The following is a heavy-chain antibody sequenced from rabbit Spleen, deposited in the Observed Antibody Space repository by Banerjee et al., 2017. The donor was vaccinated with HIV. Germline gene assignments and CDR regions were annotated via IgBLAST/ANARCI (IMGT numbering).Heavy chain of an antibody. CDR3: ARDIGGPSSTYIRGLNL. CDR2: TNFGGSGIT. V-gene: IGHV1S45*01. CDR1: GFSSSSGYD. D-gene: IGHD1-1*01. Sequence: QEQLVESGGGLVQPGASLTLTCTASGFSSSSGYDMCWVRQAPGKGLEWIACTNFGGSGITYYATWAKGRFTISKTSSTTVTLQMTSLTAADTAFYFCARDIGGPSSTYIRGLNLWGPGTLVTVS. J-gene: IGHJ4*01.